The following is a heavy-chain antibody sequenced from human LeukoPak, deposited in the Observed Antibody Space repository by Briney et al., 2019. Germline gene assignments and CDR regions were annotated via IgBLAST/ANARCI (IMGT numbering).Heavy chain of an antibody. J-gene: IGHJ4*02. V-gene: IGHV3-30*02. CDR1: GFTLSSYG. CDR2: IRYDGSNK. CDR3: ARVALGTYSSGWTGLGY. Sequence: GGSLRLSCAASGFTLSSYGMHWVRQAPGKGLEWVAFIRYDGSNKYYADSVKGRFTISRDNSKNTLYLQMNSLRAEDTAVYYCARVALGTYSSGWTGLGYWGQGTLVTVSS. D-gene: IGHD6-19*01.